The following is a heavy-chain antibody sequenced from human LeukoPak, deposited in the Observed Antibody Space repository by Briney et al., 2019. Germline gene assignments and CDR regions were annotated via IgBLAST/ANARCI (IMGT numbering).Heavy chain of an antibody. Sequence: SETLSLICTVSGGSISSYYWSWIRQPPGKGLEWIGYIFYTGSTNYNPSLKSRVTISVLTSKNWFSLKLSSVTAADTAVYYCATLTGGDDAFDIWGQGTMVTVSS. D-gene: IGHD2-21*01. CDR2: IFYTGST. J-gene: IGHJ3*02. CDR1: GGSISSYY. CDR3: ATLTGGDDAFDI. V-gene: IGHV4-59*01.